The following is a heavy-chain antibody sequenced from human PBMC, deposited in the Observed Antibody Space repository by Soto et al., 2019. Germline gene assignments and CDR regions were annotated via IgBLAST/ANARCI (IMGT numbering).Heavy chain of an antibody. CDR2: IYHSGST. D-gene: IGHD3-10*01. J-gene: IGHJ4*01. Sequence: SETLSLTCAVSGFSISSAYYWGWIRQPPGKGLEWIGSIYHSGSTYYNPSLKSRVTISLDTSKNRFSLRLSSVTAADTAVYYCASPSGSGSPTLDYWGQGTLVTVSS. CDR3: ASPSGSGSPTLDY. V-gene: IGHV4-38-2*01. CDR1: GFSISSAYY.